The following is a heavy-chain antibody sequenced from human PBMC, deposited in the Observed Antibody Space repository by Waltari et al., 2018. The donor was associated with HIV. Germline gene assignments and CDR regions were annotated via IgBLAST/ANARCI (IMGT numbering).Heavy chain of an antibody. CDR3: AKESMAGLYYYYGMDV. J-gene: IGHJ6*02. CDR2: ISGNSGSI. V-gene: IGHV3-9*01. D-gene: IGHD6-19*01. Sequence: EVHLVESGGGLVQPGRSLRLSCAASGFTFDDYAMHWVRQAPGKGRGWVSGISGNSGSIGYADSVKGRFTISRDNAKNSLYLQMNSLRDEDTALYYCAKESMAGLYYYYGMDVWGQGTTVTVSS. CDR1: GFTFDDYA.